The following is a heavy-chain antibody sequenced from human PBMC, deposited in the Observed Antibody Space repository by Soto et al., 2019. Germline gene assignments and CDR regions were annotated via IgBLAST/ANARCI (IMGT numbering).Heavy chain of an antibody. CDR3: TVSEQATPFDY. V-gene: IGHV3-49*03. Sequence: PGGSLRLSCTASGFTFGDYAMSWFRQAPGKGLEWVGFIRSKAYGGTTEYAASVKGRFTISRDDSKSIAYLQMNSLKTEDTAVYYCTVSEQATPFDYWGQGTLVTVSS. J-gene: IGHJ4*02. CDR2: IRSKAYGGTT. CDR1: GFTFGDYA. D-gene: IGHD1-26*01.